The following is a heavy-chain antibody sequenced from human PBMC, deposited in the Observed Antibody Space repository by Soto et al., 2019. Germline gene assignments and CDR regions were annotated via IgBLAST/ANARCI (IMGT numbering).Heavy chain of an antibody. Sequence: SETLALTCTVSVASIIKTDYYLSWLRQSPGKGLEWIGHIYYSGSTSYNPSLKSRVSMSVDTSKTQFSLNVNSVTAADTAVYYCARATGYCGGTNCYPFDFWCQGILVT. CDR2: IYYSGST. CDR1: VASIIKTDYY. D-gene: IGHD2-21*01. CDR3: ARATGYCGGTNCYPFDF. J-gene: IGHJ4*02. V-gene: IGHV4-30-4*01.